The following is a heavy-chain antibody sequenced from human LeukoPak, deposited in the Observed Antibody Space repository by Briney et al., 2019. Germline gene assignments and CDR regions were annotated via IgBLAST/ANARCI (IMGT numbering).Heavy chain of an antibody. CDR2: ISSSSSYT. D-gene: IGHD5-12*01. V-gene: IGHV3-21*05. Sequence: GGSLRLSCAASGFTFSSYAMSWVRQAPGKGLEWVSYISSSSSYTNYADSVKGRFTISRDNAKNSLYLQMNSLRAEDTAVYYCATSSGYGSDAFDIWGQGTMVTVSS. J-gene: IGHJ3*02. CDR3: ATSSGYGSDAFDI. CDR1: GFTFSSYA.